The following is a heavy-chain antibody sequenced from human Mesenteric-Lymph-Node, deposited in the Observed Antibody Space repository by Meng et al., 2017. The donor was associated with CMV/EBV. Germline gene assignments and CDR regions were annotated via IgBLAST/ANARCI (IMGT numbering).Heavy chain of an antibody. J-gene: IGHJ6*02. V-gene: IGHV3-13*01. CDR2: IGTAGDT. CDR3: ARARSTSPHHYYYYYYGMDV. D-gene: IGHD2-2*01. CDR1: GFTFSSYD. Sequence: GESLKISCAASGFTFSSYDMHWVRQATGKGLEWVLAIGTAGDTYYPGSVKGRFTISRENAKNSLYLQMNSLRAGDTAVYYCARARSTSPHHYYYYYYGMDVWGQGTTVTVSS.